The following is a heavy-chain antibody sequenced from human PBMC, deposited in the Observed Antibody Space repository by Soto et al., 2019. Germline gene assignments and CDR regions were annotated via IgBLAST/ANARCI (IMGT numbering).Heavy chain of an antibody. J-gene: IGHJ4*02. D-gene: IGHD3-10*01. Sequence: GGSLRLSCAASGFTFSSYGMHWVRQAPGKGLEWVAVIWYDGSNKYYADSVKGRFTISRDNSKNTLYLQMNSLRAEDTAVYYCAIVNRRSYNDYWGQGTLVTVST. V-gene: IGHV3-33*01. CDR2: IWYDGSNK. CDR1: GFTFSSYG. CDR3: AIVNRRSYNDY.